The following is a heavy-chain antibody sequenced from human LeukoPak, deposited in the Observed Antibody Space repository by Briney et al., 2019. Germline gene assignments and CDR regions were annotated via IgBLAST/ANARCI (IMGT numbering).Heavy chain of an antibody. J-gene: IGHJ4*02. V-gene: IGHV3-21*01. CDR2: ISSSSSYI. Sequence: GGSLRLSCAASGFTFSSYWMSWVRQAPGKGLEWVSSISSSSSYIYYADSVKGRFTISRDNAKNSLYLQMNSLRAEDTAVYYCARVFSLSGYGDYAPNDCWGQGTLVTVSS. D-gene: IGHD4-17*01. CDR3: ARVFSLSGYGDYAPNDC. CDR1: GFTFSSYW.